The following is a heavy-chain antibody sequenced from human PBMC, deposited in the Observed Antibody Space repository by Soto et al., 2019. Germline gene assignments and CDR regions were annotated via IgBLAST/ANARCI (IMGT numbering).Heavy chain of an antibody. CDR1: GFTFSSYA. J-gene: IGHJ1*01. CDR3: ARDLGPHLRYFDAVFQH. Sequence: GESLKISCAASGFTFSSYAMHWVRQAPGKGLEWVAVISYDGSNKYYADSVKGRFTISRDNSKNTLYLQMNSLRAEDTAVYYFARDLGPHLRYFDAVFQHWGQGTLVTVSS. D-gene: IGHD3-9*01. CDR2: ISYDGSNK. V-gene: IGHV3-30-3*01.